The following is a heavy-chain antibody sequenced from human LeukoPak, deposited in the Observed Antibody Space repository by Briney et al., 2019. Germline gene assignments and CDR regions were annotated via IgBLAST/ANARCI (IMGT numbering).Heavy chain of an antibody. V-gene: IGHV3-48*03. D-gene: IGHD3-22*01. Sequence: PGGSLRLSCAASGFTFSSYEMNWVRQAPGKGLEWVSYISSSGSTIYYADSVKGRFTISRDNAKNSLYLQMNSLRAEDTAVYYCARSGANYDSSGYYYPDAFDIWGQGTMVTVSS. CDR3: ARSGANYDSSGYYYPDAFDI. CDR1: GFTFSSYE. J-gene: IGHJ3*02. CDR2: ISSSGSTI.